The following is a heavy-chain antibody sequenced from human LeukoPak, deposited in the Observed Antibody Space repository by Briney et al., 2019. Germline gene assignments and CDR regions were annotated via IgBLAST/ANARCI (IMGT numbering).Heavy chain of an antibody. CDR2: INHSGST. CDR1: GGSFSGYY. V-gene: IGHV4-34*01. J-gene: IGHJ3*02. D-gene: IGHD2-15*01. CDR3: ARDSQHCSGGSCYANDAFDI. Sequence: SETLSLTCAVYGGSFSGYYWSWIRQPPGKGLEWIGEINHSGSTNYNPSLKSRVTISVDTSKNQFSLKLSSVTAADTAVYYCARDSQHCSGGSCYANDAFDIWGQGTMVTVSS.